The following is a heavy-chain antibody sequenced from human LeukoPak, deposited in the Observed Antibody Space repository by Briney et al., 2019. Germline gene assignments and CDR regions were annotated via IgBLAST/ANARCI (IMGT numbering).Heavy chain of an antibody. J-gene: IGHJ4*02. Sequence: ASVKVSCKASGYTFTAHYLHWVRQAPGQGLEWMGWINPNSGGTNYAQKFQGRVTMTRDTSISTAYMELCRLRSDDTAVYYCARDICGYARDYWGQGTLVTVSS. CDR2: INPNSGGT. V-gene: IGHV1-2*02. D-gene: IGHD5-12*01. CDR1: GYTFTAHY. CDR3: ARDICGYARDY.